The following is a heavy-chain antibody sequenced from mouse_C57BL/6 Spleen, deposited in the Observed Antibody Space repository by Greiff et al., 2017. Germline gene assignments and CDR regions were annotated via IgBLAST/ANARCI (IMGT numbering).Heavy chain of an antibody. CDR3: ARGMYDYGFDY. CDR2: IHPNSGST. V-gene: IGHV1-64*01. Sequence: VQLQQPGAELVKPGASVKLSCKASGYTFTSYWMHWVKQRPGQGLEWIGMIHPNSGSTNYNEKFKSKATLTVDKSSSIAYMQLSSLTSEDSAVYYCARGMYDYGFDYWGQGTTLTVSS. CDR1: GYTFTSYW. D-gene: IGHD2-4*01. J-gene: IGHJ2*01.